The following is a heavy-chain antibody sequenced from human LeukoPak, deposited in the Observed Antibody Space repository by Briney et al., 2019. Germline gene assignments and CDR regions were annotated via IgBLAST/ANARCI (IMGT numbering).Heavy chain of an antibody. CDR2: INPSGGST. Sequence: ASVKVSYKASGYTFTSYYMHWVRQAPGQGLEWMGIINPSGGSTSYAQKFQGRVTMTRDTSTSTVYMELSSLRSEDTAVYYCARDSIPFNYDSLVPAYYFDYWGQGTLVTVSS. V-gene: IGHV1-46*01. J-gene: IGHJ4*02. CDR3: ARDSIPFNYDSLVPAYYFDY. CDR1: GYTFTSYY. D-gene: IGHD3-3*01.